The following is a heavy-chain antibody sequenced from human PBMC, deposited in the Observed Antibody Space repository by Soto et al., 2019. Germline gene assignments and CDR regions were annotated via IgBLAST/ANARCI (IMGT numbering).Heavy chain of an antibody. CDR1: GYTFTSYD. CDR3: ASTNYNPNLKSRVTISVDTSKNQFSLKLSSVTAADTAVYYCARECRKRGGYDYIWGSYRETHWFDP. J-gene: IGHJ5*02. Sequence: ASVKVSCKASGYTFTSYDINWVRQATGQGLEWMGWMNPNSGNTGYAQKFQGRVTMTRNTSISTAYMELSSLRSEDTAVYYCASTNYNPNLKSRVTISVDTSKNQFSLKLSSVTAADTAVYYCARECRKRGGYDYIWGSYRETHWFDPWGQGTLVTVSS. V-gene: IGHV1-8*01. CDR2: MNPNSGNT. D-gene: IGHD3-10*01.